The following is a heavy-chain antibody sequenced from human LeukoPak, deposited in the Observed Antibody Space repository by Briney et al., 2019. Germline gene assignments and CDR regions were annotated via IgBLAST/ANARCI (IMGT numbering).Heavy chain of an antibody. CDR3: ARDRTYYYDSSGYARLDY. J-gene: IGHJ4*02. Sequence: SETLSLTCAVYGGSFRGYYWSWIRQPPGKGREWIGEINHSGSTNYNPSLTSRVTISVDTSKNQFSLKLSSVTAADTAVYYCARDRTYYYDSSGYARLDYWGQGTLVTVSS. D-gene: IGHD3-22*01. CDR2: INHSGST. CDR1: GGSFRGYY. V-gene: IGHV4-34*01.